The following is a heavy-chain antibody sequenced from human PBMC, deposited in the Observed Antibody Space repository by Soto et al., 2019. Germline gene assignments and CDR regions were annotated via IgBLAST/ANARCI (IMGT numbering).Heavy chain of an antibody. Sequence: SETLSLTCTVSGGCISSSDSYWSWARQPPGKGLEWMGYISYSGSANYNPSLKSRVTISVDTSKNQFSLRLSSVTAADTAVYYCAGGDYYDSLGYFDLWGRGTLVTVSS. CDR2: ISYSGSA. V-gene: IGHV4-30-4*01. CDR3: AGGDYYDSLGYFDL. CDR1: GGCISSSDSY. J-gene: IGHJ2*01. D-gene: IGHD3-22*01.